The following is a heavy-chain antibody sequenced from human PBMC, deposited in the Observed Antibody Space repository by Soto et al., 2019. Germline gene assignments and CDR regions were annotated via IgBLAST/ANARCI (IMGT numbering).Heavy chain of an antibody. CDR2: IVPVFGRP. D-gene: IGHD5-12*01. V-gene: IGHV1-69*13. Sequence: SVNVACNASVGSLSNFGISWVRQAPGQGLEWMGGIVPVFGRPNYAQRFRGRLTITADESTRTGYMELISLRSDDTAVYYCAREGSGYNFWGQGTQVPVSS. CDR1: VGSLSNFG. J-gene: IGHJ4*02. CDR3: AREGSGYNF.